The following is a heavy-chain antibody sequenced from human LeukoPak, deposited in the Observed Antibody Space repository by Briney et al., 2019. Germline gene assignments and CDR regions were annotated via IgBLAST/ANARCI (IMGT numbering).Heavy chain of an antibody. Sequence: GASVKVSCKASGYTFTSYGISWVRQAPGQGLEWMGWISAYNGNTNYAQKLQGRVTMTTDTSTSTAYMELRSLRSDDTAVYYCARVTFLSGTTSLDAFDIWGQGTMVTVSS. CDR1: GYTFTSYG. V-gene: IGHV1-18*01. J-gene: IGHJ3*02. D-gene: IGHD3-10*01. CDR3: ARVTFLSGTTSLDAFDI. CDR2: ISAYNGNT.